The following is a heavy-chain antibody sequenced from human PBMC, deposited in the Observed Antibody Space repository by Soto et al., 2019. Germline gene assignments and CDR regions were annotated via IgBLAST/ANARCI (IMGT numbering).Heavy chain of an antibody. CDR3: ARELSGSFHFDY. CDR2: IIPIFGTA. V-gene: IGHV1-69*13. CDR1: GGTFSSYA. J-gene: IGHJ4*02. D-gene: IGHD1-26*01. Sequence: SVKVSCKASGGTFSSYAISWVRQAPGQGLEWMGGIIPIFGTANYAQKFQGRVTITADESTSTAYMELSSLRSEDTAVYYCARELSGSFHFDYWGQGTLVTVSS.